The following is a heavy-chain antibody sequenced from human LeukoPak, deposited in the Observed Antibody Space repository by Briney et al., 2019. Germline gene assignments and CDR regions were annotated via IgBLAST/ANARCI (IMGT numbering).Heavy chain of an antibody. Sequence: ASVKVSCKVSGYTLTELSMHWVRQAPRKGLEWMGGFCPEDGETTYAQKFQGRVTMTADTSTDTAYMELSSLRSEDTAGYYCATVIAPDYYMDVWGKGTTVTVSS. CDR2: FCPEDGET. D-gene: IGHD2-21*01. V-gene: IGHV1-24*01. J-gene: IGHJ6*03. CDR1: GYTLTELS. CDR3: ATVIAPDYYMDV.